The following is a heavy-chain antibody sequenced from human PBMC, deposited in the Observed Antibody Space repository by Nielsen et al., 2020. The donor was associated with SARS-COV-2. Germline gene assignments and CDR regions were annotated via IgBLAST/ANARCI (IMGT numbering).Heavy chain of an antibody. Sequence: RQPPGKGLEWVANIKQDGSEKYYVDSVKGRFTISRDNAKNSLYLQMNSLRAEDMAVYYCAREGTNYDFWSGYYPNYYYYYMDVWGKGTTVTVSS. CDR2: IKQDGSEK. V-gene: IGHV3-7*01. J-gene: IGHJ6*03. CDR3: AREGTNYDFWSGYYPNYYYYYMDV. D-gene: IGHD3-3*01.